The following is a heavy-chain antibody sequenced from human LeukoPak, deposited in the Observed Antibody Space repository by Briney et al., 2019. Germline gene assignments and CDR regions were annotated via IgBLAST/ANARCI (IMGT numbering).Heavy chain of an antibody. CDR1: GFTFRNYY. V-gene: IGHV3-11*01. D-gene: IGHD5-24*01. J-gene: IGHJ4*02. CDR2: ISSNGNTI. CDR3: ARDGYNYFDF. Sequence: GGSLRLSCAASGFTFRNYYMIWIRQATGKGLEWLSYISSNGNTIYYADSVRGRFTVSRDNVKNSLFVEMNSLRAEDTAVYYCARDGYNYFDFWGQGTLVAVSS.